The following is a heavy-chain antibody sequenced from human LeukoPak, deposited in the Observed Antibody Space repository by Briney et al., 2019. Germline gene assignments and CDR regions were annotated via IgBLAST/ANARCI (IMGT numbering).Heavy chain of an antibody. Sequence: PSETLSLTCTVSGGFISNYYWSWIRQPPGKGLEWIGYISYIGSTKYNPSLKSRVTISEDTSKKQFSLKLSSVTAADTAVYYCAGSYHYYMDVWGKGTTVTVSS. CDR2: ISYIGST. CDR3: AGSYHYYMDV. CDR1: GGFISNYY. V-gene: IGHV4-59*01. J-gene: IGHJ6*03.